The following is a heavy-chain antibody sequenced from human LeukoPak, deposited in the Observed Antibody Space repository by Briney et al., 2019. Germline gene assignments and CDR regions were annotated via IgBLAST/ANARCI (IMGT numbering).Heavy chain of an antibody. Sequence: SQTLSLTCAISGDSVSSNSAAWNWIRQSPSRGLEWLGRTYYRSKWYNGYAVSVKSRITISPDTSKNQFSLQLNSVTPEDTAVYYCSRAPADYGGNSLFDYWGQGTLVTVSS. CDR1: GDSVSSNSAA. CDR3: SRAPADYGGNSLFDY. V-gene: IGHV6-1*01. CDR2: TYYRSKWYN. D-gene: IGHD4-23*01. J-gene: IGHJ4*02.